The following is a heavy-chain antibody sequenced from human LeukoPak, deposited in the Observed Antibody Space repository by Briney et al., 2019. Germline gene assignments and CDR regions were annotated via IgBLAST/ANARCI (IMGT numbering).Heavy chain of an antibody. CDR3: ARAPTVTYYFDY. D-gene: IGHD4-11*01. J-gene: IGHJ4*02. Sequence: SETLSLTCTVSGGSISSYYWSWIRQSPGKGLEWIGEINHSGSTNYNPSLKSRVTISVDTSKNQFSLKLSSVTAADTAVYYCARAPTVTYYFDYWGQGTLVTVSS. CDR2: INHSGST. V-gene: IGHV4-34*01. CDR1: GGSISSYY.